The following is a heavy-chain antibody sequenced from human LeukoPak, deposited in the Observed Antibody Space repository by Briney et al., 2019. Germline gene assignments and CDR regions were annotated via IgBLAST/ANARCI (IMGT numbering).Heavy chain of an antibody. V-gene: IGHV3-21*06. CDR3: ARDWITGTLE. J-gene: IGHJ1*01. CDR1: GFTFSSYA. CDR2: ISSTSSGM. D-gene: IGHD1-20*01. Sequence: GGSLRLSCAASGFTFSSYAMSWVRQAPGKGLEWVSSISSTSSGMYYADSVKGRFAISRDNAKNSLYLQMNSLRAEDTAVYYCARDWITGTLEWGQGTLVSVSS.